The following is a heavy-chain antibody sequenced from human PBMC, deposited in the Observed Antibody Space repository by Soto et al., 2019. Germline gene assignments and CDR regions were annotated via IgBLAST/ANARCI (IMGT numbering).Heavy chain of an antibody. CDR3: ARDAPRVSPYSSSYVAVDI. CDR1: GYTFTSYG. J-gene: IGHJ3*02. CDR2: ISAYNGNT. Sequence: QVQLVQSVAEVKKPGASVKVSCKASGYTFTSYGISWVRQAPGQELESMGRISAYNGNTNYAQKHQDRVTMTTDRSTRIAYVELRSLRSYDTSVYYGARDAPRVSPYSSSYVAVDIWGLVTMGTVSA. V-gene: IGHV1-18*04. D-gene: IGHD6-6*01.